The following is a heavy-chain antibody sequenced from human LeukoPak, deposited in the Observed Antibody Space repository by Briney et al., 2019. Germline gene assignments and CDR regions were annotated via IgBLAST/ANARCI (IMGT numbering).Heavy chain of an antibody. D-gene: IGHD5-12*01. CDR1: GGSISGYF. Sequence: SETLSLTCTVSGGSISGYFWTWIRQPAGKGLEWIGRMYSTGSNNYNPYLKSRVTMSLDTSKNHFSLNLTSVTAADTAVYYCAREPTSGREPTSGRPLDYWGQGTLVTVSS. J-gene: IGHJ4*02. V-gene: IGHV4-4*07. CDR3: AREPTSGREPTSGRPLDY. CDR2: MYSTGSN.